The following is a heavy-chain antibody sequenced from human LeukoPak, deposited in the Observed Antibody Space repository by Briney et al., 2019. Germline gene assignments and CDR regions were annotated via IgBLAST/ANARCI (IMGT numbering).Heavy chain of an antibody. CDR1: GYSISSGYH. V-gene: IGHV4-38-2*02. Sequence: SETLSLTCIVSGYSISSGYHWGWIRQPPGKGLEWIASIYHSGSSYYNPSLKSPATISVDTSKNQFSLNLRSVTAADTAMYYCARHQGSGWYQIWFDPWGQGTLVTVSS. CDR2: IYHSGSS. CDR3: ARHQGSGWYQIWFDP. D-gene: IGHD6-19*01. J-gene: IGHJ5*02.